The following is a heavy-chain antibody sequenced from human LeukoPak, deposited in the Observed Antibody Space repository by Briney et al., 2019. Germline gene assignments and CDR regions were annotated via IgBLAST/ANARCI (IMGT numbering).Heavy chain of an antibody. V-gene: IGHV4-59*01. CDR2: IYYKGNT. J-gene: IGHJ5*02. CDR3: ARSYSSGSYYSPFDP. D-gene: IGHD3-10*01. Sequence: PSETLSLTCTVSGGSISSFYRSWIRQPPGKGLEWIGYIYYKGNTNYSPSLTSRVTISLDTSKNQFSLKLSSLTAADTAVYYCARSYSSGSYYSPFDPWGQGTLVTVSS. CDR1: GGSISSFY.